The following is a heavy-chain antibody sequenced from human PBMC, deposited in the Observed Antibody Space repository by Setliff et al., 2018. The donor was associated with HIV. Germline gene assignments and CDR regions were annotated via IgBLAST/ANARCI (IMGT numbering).Heavy chain of an antibody. V-gene: IGHV1-69*13. Sequence: GASVKVSCKASGGTFRSHEISWVRQAPGQRLEWMGGIVPILNTGNYAPKFQGRVTITADESTTTAYMELSSLRSEDTAVYYCARIPNHSSGFDYWGQGTSVTVSS. J-gene: IGHJ4*02. CDR1: GGTFRSHE. CDR2: IVPILNTG. CDR3: ARIPNHSSGFDY. D-gene: IGHD3-22*01.